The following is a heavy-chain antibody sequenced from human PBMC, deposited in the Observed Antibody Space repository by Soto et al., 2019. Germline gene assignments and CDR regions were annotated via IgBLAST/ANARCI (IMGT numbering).Heavy chain of an antibody. CDR3: AGSYGSGVPYYGMDV. J-gene: IGHJ6*02. CDR1: GYTFTSYA. V-gene: IGHV1-3*01. Sequence: ASVTVSCKASGYTFTSYAMHWVRQAPGQRLEWMGWINAGNGNTKYSQKFQGWVTMTRDTSISTAYMELSRLRSDDTAVYYCAGSYGSGVPYYGMDVWGQGTTVTVSS. CDR2: INAGNGNT. D-gene: IGHD3-10*01.